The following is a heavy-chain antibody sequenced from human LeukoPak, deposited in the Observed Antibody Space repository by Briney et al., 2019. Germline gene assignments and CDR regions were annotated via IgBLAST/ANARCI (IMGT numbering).Heavy chain of an antibody. Sequence: ASVRVSCKASGYTFTGYYMHWVRQAPGQGLEWMGWINPNSGGTNYAQKFQGRVTMTRDTSISAAYMELSRLRSDDTAVYYCATMVRGVIIGYFDYWGQGTPVTVSS. CDR2: INPNSGGT. CDR1: GYTFTGYY. CDR3: ATMVRGVIIGYFDY. D-gene: IGHD3-10*01. J-gene: IGHJ4*02. V-gene: IGHV1-2*02.